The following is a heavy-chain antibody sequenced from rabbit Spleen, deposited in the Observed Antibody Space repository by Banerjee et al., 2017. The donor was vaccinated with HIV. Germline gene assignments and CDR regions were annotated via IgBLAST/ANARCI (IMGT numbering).Heavy chain of an antibody. J-gene: IGHJ4*01. CDR1: GFSFSSGYH. Sequence: QEQLVESGGGLVQPEGSLTLTCKASGFSFSSGYHMCWVRQAPGKGLEWIACIYTSSGNTYYASWAKGRFTISKTSSTTVTLQLNSLTAADTATYFCARAYVGAVDYGYPTFNLWGQGTLVTVS. CDR2: IYTSSGNT. V-gene: IGHV1S45*01. CDR3: ARAYVGAVDYGYPTFNL. D-gene: IGHD6-1*01.